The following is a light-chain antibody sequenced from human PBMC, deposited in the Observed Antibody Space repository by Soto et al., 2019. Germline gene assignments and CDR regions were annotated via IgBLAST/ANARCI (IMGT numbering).Light chain of an antibody. Sequence: QSALTQPASVSGSLGQSITISCTGTSSDVGGYNYVSWYQQFPGQAPNLIIYDVTNRPSGVSSCFSGSKSGNRASLTISGLQAEDEADYYCSSYTTTTTSCVFGTGTKVTVL. CDR3: SSYTTTTTSCV. V-gene: IGLV2-14*03. J-gene: IGLJ1*01. CDR1: SSDVGGYNY. CDR2: DVT.